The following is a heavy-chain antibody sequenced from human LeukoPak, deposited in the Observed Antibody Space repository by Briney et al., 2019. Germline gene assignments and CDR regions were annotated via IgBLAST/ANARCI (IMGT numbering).Heavy chain of an antibody. J-gene: IGHJ4*02. CDR2: IYYSGTT. D-gene: IGHD2-15*01. V-gene: IGHV4-39*01. CDR3: ARRGRHSQFDY. Sequence: PSETLSLTCTVSGGSISSSTYYWGWVRKTPWKGLEWIGSIYYSGTTYYNPSLKSRVTISVDTSKNQFSLKLSSVTAADTAVYYCARRGRHSQFDYWGQGTLVTVSS. CDR1: GGSISSSTYY.